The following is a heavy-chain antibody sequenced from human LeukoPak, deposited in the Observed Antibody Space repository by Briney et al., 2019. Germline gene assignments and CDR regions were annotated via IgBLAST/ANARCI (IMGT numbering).Heavy chain of an antibody. CDR3: ARKGVSGWNFDY. Sequence: PGGSLRLSCAASGFTFSSYGMHWVRQAPGKGLEWVAFIRYDGSNKYYADSVKGRFTISRDNSKNTLYLEMNSLRAEDTAVYHCARKGVSGWNFDYWGQGTLVTVSS. V-gene: IGHV3-30*02. D-gene: IGHD6-25*01. CDR1: GFTFSSYG. J-gene: IGHJ4*02. CDR2: IRYDGSNK.